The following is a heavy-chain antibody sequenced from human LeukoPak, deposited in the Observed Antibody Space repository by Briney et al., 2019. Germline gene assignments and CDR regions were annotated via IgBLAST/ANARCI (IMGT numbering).Heavy chain of an antibody. Sequence: PSETLSLTCTVSGGSISSSTYYWGWIRQSPGKGLEWIGSVHYSGGSYYNPSLKSRVTISLNTSKNQFSLKLTSVTAADTAVYYCARDGLYSGTDHGFDYWGQGTLVTVSS. CDR3: ARDGLYSGTDHGFDY. CDR2: VHYSGGS. V-gene: IGHV4-39*07. CDR1: GGSISSSTYY. D-gene: IGHD1-26*01. J-gene: IGHJ4*02.